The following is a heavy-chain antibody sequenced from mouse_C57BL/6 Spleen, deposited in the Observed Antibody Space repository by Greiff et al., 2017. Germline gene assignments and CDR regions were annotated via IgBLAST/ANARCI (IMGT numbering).Heavy chain of an antibody. CDR1: GYTFTDYY. CDR2: INPNNGGT. V-gene: IGHV1-26*01. D-gene: IGHD1-1*01. J-gene: IGHJ4*01. CDR3: ARTVTTVVARGAMDY. Sequence: EVQLQQSGPELVKPGASVKISCKASGYTFTDYYMNWVKQSHGKSLEWIGDINPNNGGTSYNQKFKGKATLTVDKSSSTAYMGLRSLTSEDSAVYYCARTVTTVVARGAMDYWGQGTSVTVSS.